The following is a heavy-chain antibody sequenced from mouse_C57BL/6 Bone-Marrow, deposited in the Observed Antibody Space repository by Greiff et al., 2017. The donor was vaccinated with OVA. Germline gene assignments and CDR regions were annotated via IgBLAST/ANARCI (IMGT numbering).Heavy chain of an antibody. V-gene: IGHV5-17*01. CDR1: GFTFSDYG. Sequence: DVHLVESGGGLVKPGGSLKLSCAASGFTFSDYGMHWVRQAPEKGLEWVAYISSGSSTIYYADTVKGRFTISRDNAKNTLFLQMTSLRSEDTAMYYCASGTAWFAYWGQGTLVTVSA. D-gene: IGHD4-1*01. CDR2: ISSGSSTI. J-gene: IGHJ3*01. CDR3: ASGTAWFAY.